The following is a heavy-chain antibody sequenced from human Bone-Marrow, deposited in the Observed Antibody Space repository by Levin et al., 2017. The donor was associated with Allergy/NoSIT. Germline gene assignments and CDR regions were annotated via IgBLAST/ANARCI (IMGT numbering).Heavy chain of an antibody. CDR1: GGSISSYY. CDR3: ATEGKGAFDI. Sequence: SQTLSLTCTVSGGSISSYYWSWIRQPPGKGLEWIGYIYYSGSTNYNPSLKSRVTISVDTSKNQFSLKLSSVTAADTAVYYCATEGKGAFDIWGQGTMVTVSS. CDR2: IYYSGST. J-gene: IGHJ3*02. V-gene: IGHV4-59*01. D-gene: IGHD3-10*01.